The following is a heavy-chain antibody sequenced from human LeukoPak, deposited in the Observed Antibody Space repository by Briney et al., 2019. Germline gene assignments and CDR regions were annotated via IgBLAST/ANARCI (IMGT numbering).Heavy chain of an antibody. J-gene: IGHJ3*02. CDR2: MNPNSGNT. D-gene: IGHD5-24*01. CDR1: GYTFTHYD. Sequence: ASVKVSCKASGYTFTHYDINWVRQATGQGLEWMGWMNPNSGNTGYAQKFQGRVTMTRNTSISTAYMELSSLRSEDTAIYYCARIRDGYNDAYDIWGQGTVVTVPS. CDR3: ARIRDGYNDAYDI. V-gene: IGHV1-8*01.